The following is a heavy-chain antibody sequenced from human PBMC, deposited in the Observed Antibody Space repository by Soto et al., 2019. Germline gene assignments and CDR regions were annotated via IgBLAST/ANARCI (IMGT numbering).Heavy chain of an antibody. Sequence: GGSLRLSCAASGFTFSSYWMSWVRQAPGKGLEWVANIKQDGSEKYYVDSVKGRFTISRDNAKNSLYLQMNSLRAEDMAVYYCASVSSGWYDAFDIWGQGTMVTVSS. CDR2: IKQDGSEK. J-gene: IGHJ3*02. V-gene: IGHV3-7*01. D-gene: IGHD6-19*01. CDR3: ASVSSGWYDAFDI. CDR1: GFTFSSYW.